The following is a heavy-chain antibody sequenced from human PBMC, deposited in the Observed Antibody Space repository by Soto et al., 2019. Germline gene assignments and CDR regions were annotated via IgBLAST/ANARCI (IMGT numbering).Heavy chain of an antibody. Sequence: SETLSLTCAVYGGSSSGYYWSWIRQPPGKGLEWIGEINHSGSTNYNPSLKSRVTISVDTSKNQFSLKLSSVTAADTAVYYCARGALSGVRYYYYGMDVWGQGTTVTVSS. J-gene: IGHJ6*02. D-gene: IGHD3-10*01. CDR3: ARGALSGVRYYYYGMDV. V-gene: IGHV4-34*01. CDR1: GGSSSGYY. CDR2: INHSGST.